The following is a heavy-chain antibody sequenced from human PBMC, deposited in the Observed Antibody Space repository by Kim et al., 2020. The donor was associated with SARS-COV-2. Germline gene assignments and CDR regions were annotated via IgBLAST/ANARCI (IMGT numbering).Heavy chain of an antibody. Sequence: SVKVSCKASGGTFSSYAISWVRQAPGQGLEWMGGIIPIFGTANYAQKFQGRVTITADESTSTAYMELSSLRSEDTAVYYCASVNTYYYGSGSPPLRPYYYYYYGMDVWGQGTTVTVSS. CDR3: ASVNTYYYGSGSPPLRPYYYYYYGMDV. CDR1: GGTFSSYA. J-gene: IGHJ6*02. D-gene: IGHD3-10*01. CDR2: IIPIFGTA. V-gene: IGHV1-69*13.